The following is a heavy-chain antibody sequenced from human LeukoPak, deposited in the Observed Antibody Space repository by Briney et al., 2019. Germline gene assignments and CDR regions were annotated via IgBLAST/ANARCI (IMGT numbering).Heavy chain of an antibody. CDR3: ARDSLPMAVTGPFDH. V-gene: IGHV3-33*01. CDR1: GFNFSSYG. CDR2: IWFDGSSI. D-gene: IGHD6-19*01. Sequence: PGGSLRLSCAASGFNFSSYGMHWVRQAPGKGLEWVTSIWFDGSSIHYADSVKGRVIISRDNSKSALYLQMNSLRAEDTAIYYCARDSLPMAVTGPFDHWGQGALVTVSS. J-gene: IGHJ4*02.